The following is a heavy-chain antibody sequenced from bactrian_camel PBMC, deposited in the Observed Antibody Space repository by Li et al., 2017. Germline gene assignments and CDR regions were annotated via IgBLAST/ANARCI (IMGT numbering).Heavy chain of an antibody. J-gene: IGHJ4*01. CDR1: GDPYSSNC. CDR2: IDSDGDT. Sequence: HVQLVESGGASVQAGKSLTLSCKITGDPYSSNCRAWFRQAPGKEREGVASIDSDGDTNYADSVKGRFTISKDNAKNTLYLQMNSLEPEDAAMYYCAASTSPLAHPCAAVVGMRRNYWGQGTQVTVS. CDR3: AASTSPLAHPCAAVVGMRRNY. V-gene: IGHV3S53*01. D-gene: IGHD6*01.